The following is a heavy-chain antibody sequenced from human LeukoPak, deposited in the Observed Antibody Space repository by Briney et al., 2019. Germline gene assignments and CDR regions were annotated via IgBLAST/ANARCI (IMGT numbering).Heavy chain of an antibody. J-gene: IGHJ4*02. CDR3: VRADPVDH. Sequence: ASVKVSCKASGYTFTCSFMHWVRQAPGQGLEWIGWISSNTGGARIAQKFQDRVTLTRDTSIRTVYIELRSLRFDDTAIYYCVRADPVDHWGQGTHIIVSS. CDR2: ISSNTGGA. CDR1: GYTFTCSF. V-gene: IGHV1-2*02.